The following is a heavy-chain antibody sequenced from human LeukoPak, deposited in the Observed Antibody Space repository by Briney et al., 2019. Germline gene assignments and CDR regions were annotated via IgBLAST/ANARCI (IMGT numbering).Heavy chain of an antibody. V-gene: IGHV1-18*01. CDR3: ASTIWGYDVAATDYYFDY. Sequence: ASVKVSCKASGYTFTSYGISWVRQAPGQGLEWMGWISAYNGNTNYAQKLQGRVTMTTDTSTSTAYMELRSLRSDDTAVYYCASTIWGYDVAATDYYFDYRGQGTLVTVSS. J-gene: IGHJ4*02. D-gene: IGHD2-15*01. CDR1: GYTFTSYG. CDR2: ISAYNGNT.